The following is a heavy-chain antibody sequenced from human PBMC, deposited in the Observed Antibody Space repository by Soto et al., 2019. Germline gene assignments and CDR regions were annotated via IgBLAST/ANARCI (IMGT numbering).Heavy chain of an antibody. J-gene: IGHJ6*02. CDR1: GFTFSNYG. CDR2: VSANNGHT. D-gene: IGHD2-8*01. Sequence: ASVKVSCKASGFTFSNYGLNWVRQAPGQGLEWMGWVSANNGHTNYAQNLQGRVSMATDTSTSTAYMELRGLTFDDTAVYYCARDIESVTAKHFFYYYAMDVWGQGTTVTV. V-gene: IGHV1-18*01. CDR3: ARDIESVTAKHFFYYYAMDV.